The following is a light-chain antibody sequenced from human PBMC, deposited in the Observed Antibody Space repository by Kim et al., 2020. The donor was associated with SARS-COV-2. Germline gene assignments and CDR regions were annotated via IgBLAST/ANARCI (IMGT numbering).Light chain of an antibody. J-gene: IGLJ1*01. V-gene: IGLV2-23*02. CDR1: SSDVGGYNY. Sequence: HSVTISCTGTSSDVGGYNYVSWYQQHPGKAPKLMIYEVSKRPSGVSNRFSGSKSGNTASLTISGLQAEDEADYYCCSYAGSSTPFVFGTGTKVTVL. CDR2: EVS. CDR3: CSYAGSSTPFV.